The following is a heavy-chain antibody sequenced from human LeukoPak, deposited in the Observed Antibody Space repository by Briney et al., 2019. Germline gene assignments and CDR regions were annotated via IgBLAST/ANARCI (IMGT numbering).Heavy chain of an antibody. J-gene: IGHJ6*02. CDR2: IYSGGST. V-gene: IGHV3-53*01. D-gene: IGHD2-15*01. CDR3: ARELGYCSGASCYFKYYGMDV. CDR1: GFTVSSNY. Sequence: PGGSLRLSCAVSGFTVSSNYMSWVRQAPGKGLEWVPVIYSGGSTYYADSVKGRFTISRDNSKNPLYLQMNSLRAEDTAVYYRARELGYCSGASCYFKYYGMDVWGQGTTVTVFS.